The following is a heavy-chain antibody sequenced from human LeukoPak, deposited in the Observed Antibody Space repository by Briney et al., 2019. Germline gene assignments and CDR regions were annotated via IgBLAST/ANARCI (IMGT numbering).Heavy chain of an antibody. V-gene: IGHV4-59*01. Sequence: SETLSLTCSVSGGSISSYYWSWIRQPPGKGLEWIGYIYYSGSTNYNPSLKSRVTISVDTSKNQFSLKLSSVTAADTAVYYCARAGSDYDSSGYVDYWGQGTLVTVSS. CDR1: GGSISSYY. J-gene: IGHJ4*02. CDR3: ARAGSDYDSSGYVDY. CDR2: IYYSGST. D-gene: IGHD3-22*01.